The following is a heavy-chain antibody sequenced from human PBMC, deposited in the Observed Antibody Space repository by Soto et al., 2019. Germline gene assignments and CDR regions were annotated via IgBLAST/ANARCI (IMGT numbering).Heavy chain of an antibody. D-gene: IGHD6-19*01. CDR2: ISGSGGTT. CDR1: GFTFSSYA. Sequence: EVQLLESGGGLVQPGGSLRLSCAASGFTFSSYAMSLVRQAPGKGLEWVSAISGSGGTTYYPDSVKGRFTFSRDNSKNTLYLQMNSLRAEDTAVYYCAKTANGWFSAFDIWGQGTMVTVSS. J-gene: IGHJ3*02. V-gene: IGHV3-23*01. CDR3: AKTANGWFSAFDI.